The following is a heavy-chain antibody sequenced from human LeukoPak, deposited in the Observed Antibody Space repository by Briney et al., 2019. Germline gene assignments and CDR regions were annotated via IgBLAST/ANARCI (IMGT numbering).Heavy chain of an antibody. CDR3: ARDRSIYSSSIPIDY. V-gene: IGHV4-39*07. J-gene: IGHJ4*02. CDR2: IYYSGST. Sequence: PSETLSLTCTVSGGSISSSSYYWGWIRQPPGKGLEWIGSIYYSGSTYYNPSLKSRVTISVDTSKNQFSLKLSSVTAADTAVYYCARDRSIYSSSIPIDYWGQGTLVTVSS. D-gene: IGHD6-6*01. CDR1: GGSISSSSYY.